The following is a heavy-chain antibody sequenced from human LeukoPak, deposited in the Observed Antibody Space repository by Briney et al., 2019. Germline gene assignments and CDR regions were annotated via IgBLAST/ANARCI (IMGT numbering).Heavy chain of an antibody. V-gene: IGHV1-24*01. J-gene: IGHJ4*02. D-gene: IGHD6-13*01. CDR1: GYTLTELS. CDR3: ATVSAAAGYYFDY. CDR2: FDPEDGET. Sequence: ASVKVSCKVSGYTLTELSMHWVRQAPGKGLEWMGGFDPEDGETIYAQKFQGRVTMTEDTSTDTAYMELSSLSSEDTAVYYCATVSAAAGYYFDYWGQGTLVTVSS.